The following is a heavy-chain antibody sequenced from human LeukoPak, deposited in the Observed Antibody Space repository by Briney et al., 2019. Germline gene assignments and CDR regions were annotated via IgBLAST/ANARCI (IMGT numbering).Heavy chain of an antibody. J-gene: IGHJ4*02. CDR1: GGSISSYY. Sequence: SETLSLTCTVSGGSISSYYWSWIRQPPGKGLEWFGYIYYSGSTNYNPSLKSRVTISVDTSKNQFSLKLSSVTAADTAVYYCAKDAYGRTAAYSNYQDWGQGTLVTVSS. D-gene: IGHD4-11*01. CDR2: IYYSGST. CDR3: AKDAYGRTAAYSNYQD. V-gene: IGHV4-59*12.